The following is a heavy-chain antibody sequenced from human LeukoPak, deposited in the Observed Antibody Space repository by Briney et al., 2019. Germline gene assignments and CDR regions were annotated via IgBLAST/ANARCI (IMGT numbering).Heavy chain of an antibody. D-gene: IGHD4/OR15-4a*01. CDR3: ARDHENGPNIGFDY. J-gene: IGHJ4*02. Sequence: QPGGSLRLSCAASGFIFTDYYMSWVRQAPGKGLEWVSSITGIGDGTYYADSVKGRFTISRDNSQNTLYLQMNGLRADDAAEYYCARDHENGPNIGFDYWGQGTLVTVSS. CDR1: GFIFTDYY. V-gene: IGHV3-23*01. CDR2: ITGIGDGT.